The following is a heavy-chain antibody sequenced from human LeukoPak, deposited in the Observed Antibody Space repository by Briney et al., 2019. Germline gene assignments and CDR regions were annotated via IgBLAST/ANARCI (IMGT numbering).Heavy chain of an antibody. CDR1: GFTFDDYA. J-gene: IGHJ4*02. D-gene: IGHD3-22*01. CDR3: AKDIGPGEYYYDSSGYFDY. V-gene: IGHV3-9*01. Sequence: GRSLRLSCAASGFTFDDYAMHWVRQAPGKGLEWVSGISWNSGSIGYADSVKGRFTISRDNAKYSLYLQMSSLRAEDTALYYCAKDIGPGEYYYDSSGYFDYWGQGTLVTVSS. CDR2: ISWNSGSI.